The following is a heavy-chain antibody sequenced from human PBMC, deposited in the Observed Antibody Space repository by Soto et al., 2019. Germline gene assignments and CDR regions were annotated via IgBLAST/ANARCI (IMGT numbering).Heavy chain of an antibody. V-gene: IGHV4-31*03. D-gene: IGHD3-10*02. Sequence: QVQLQESGPGLVKPSQTLSLTCTVSGGSISSGGYYWSWIRQHPGKGLEWIGYIYYSGSTDYNPSLTSRVTISLDTSMNHCSRKLSYVTAADAGVYYFARSLFTWGQGTLVTVSS. J-gene: IGHJ5*02. CDR1: GGSISSGGYY. CDR2: IYYSGST. CDR3: ARSLFT.